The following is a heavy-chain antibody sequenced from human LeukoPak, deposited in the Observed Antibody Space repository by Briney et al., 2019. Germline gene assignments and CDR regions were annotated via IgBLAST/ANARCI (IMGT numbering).Heavy chain of an antibody. Sequence: PGGSLRLSCGASGFTFSSYSMNWVRQAPGKGLEWVSSISSSSSYIYYADSVKGRFTISRDNSKNTLYLQMNSLRAEDTAVYYCARDPDSGSYLDYWGQGTLVTVSS. D-gene: IGHD1-26*01. V-gene: IGHV3-21*01. J-gene: IGHJ4*02. CDR2: ISSSSSYI. CDR3: ARDPDSGSYLDY. CDR1: GFTFSSYS.